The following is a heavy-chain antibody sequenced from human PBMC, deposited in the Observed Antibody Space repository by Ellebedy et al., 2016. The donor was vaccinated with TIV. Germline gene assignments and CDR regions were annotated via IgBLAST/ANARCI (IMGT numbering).Heavy chain of an antibody. V-gene: IGHV4-34*01. J-gene: IGHJ5*02. D-gene: IGHD3-22*01. Sequence: SETLSLTXGVYGGSFSGYYWTWIRQSPGQGLEWIGEVTHGGSAISNPSLGSRLAISVDKSKNQFSLTLISVTAADTAIYYCTKAGYYSHDPWGQGTLVTVTS. CDR1: GGSFSGYY. CDR2: VTHGGSA. CDR3: TKAGYYSHDP.